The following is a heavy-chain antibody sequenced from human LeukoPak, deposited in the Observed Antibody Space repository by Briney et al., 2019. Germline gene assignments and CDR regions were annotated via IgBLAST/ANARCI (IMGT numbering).Heavy chain of an antibody. J-gene: IGHJ6*03. D-gene: IGHD3-16*01. V-gene: IGHV4-38-2*01. CDR1: GYSISSGYY. CDR2: IYHSGST. Sequence: PSETLSLTCAVSGYSISSGYYWGWIRQPPGKGLEWIGSIYHSGSTYYNPSLKSRVTISVDTSKNQFSLKLSSVTAADTAVHYCARNVRGQRFYYYYMDVWGKGTTVTVSS. CDR3: ARNVRGQRFYYYYMDV.